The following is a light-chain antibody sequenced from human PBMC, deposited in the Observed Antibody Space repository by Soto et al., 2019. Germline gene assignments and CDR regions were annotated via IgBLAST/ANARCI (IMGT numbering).Light chain of an antibody. CDR2: KAS. CDR1: QSISSW. J-gene: IGKJ1*01. Sequence: DIQMTQSPSTLSASVGDRVTLTCRASQSISSWLAWYQQTPGKAPKLLIYKASTLKSGVPSRFSGSGSGTEFTLTISSLQPDDFATYYRQHYNSYSEAFGQGTKVDIK. CDR3: QHYNSYSEA. V-gene: IGKV1-5*03.